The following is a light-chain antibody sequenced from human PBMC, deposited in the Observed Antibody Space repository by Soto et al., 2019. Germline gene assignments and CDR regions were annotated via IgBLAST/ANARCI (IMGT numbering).Light chain of an antibody. Sequence: HSVLTQPPSASGAPGQRVTISCSGSSSNIGSHIVNWYQQVPGTAPKLLIYTNNQRPSGVPDRFSGSKSGTSASLAISGLQSEDEADYYCAAWDDSAFGVVFGGGTKLTVL. V-gene: IGLV1-44*01. CDR2: TNN. CDR1: SSNIGSHI. CDR3: AAWDDSAFGVV. J-gene: IGLJ2*01.